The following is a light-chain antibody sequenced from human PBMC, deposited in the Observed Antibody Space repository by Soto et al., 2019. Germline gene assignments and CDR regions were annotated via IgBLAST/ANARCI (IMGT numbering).Light chain of an antibody. CDR1: QSISSY. V-gene: IGKV1-39*01. J-gene: IGKJ4*01. Sequence: DIQMTQSPSSLSASVGDRVTITCRASQSISSYLNWYQQKPGKAPKLLIYAAFSLQSGVPSRFSGSGSGTDFTLTISSLQPEDFATYYCQQSYSTPDTFGGGTKVEIK. CDR2: AAF. CDR3: QQSYSTPDT.